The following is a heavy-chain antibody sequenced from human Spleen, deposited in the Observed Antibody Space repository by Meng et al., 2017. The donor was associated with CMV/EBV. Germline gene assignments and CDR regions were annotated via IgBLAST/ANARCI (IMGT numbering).Heavy chain of an antibody. CDR2: IYYSGST. Sequence: SETLSLTCTVSGGSISSSSYYWGWIRQPPGKGLEWIGSIYYSGSTYYTPSLKSRVTISVDTSKNQFSLKLSSVTAADTAVYYCARPLKYGSCWSHYYYYNGMDVWGQGTTVTVSS. CDR3: ARPLKYGSCWSHYYYYNGMDV. D-gene: IGHD6-19*01. V-gene: IGHV4-39*01. J-gene: IGHJ6*02. CDR1: GGSISSSSYY.